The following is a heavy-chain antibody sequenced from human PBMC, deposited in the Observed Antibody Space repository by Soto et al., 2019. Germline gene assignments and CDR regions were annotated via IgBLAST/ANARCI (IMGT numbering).Heavy chain of an antibody. Sequence: PSETLSLTCTVSGGSISSYYWSWIRQPPGKGLEWIGYIYYSGSTNYNPSLKSRVTISVDTSKNQFSLKLSSATAADTAVYYCARYSSSWYEGWFDPWGQGTLVTVSS. CDR2: IYYSGST. J-gene: IGHJ5*02. D-gene: IGHD6-13*01. CDR3: ARYSSSWYEGWFDP. CDR1: GGSISSYY. V-gene: IGHV4-59*08.